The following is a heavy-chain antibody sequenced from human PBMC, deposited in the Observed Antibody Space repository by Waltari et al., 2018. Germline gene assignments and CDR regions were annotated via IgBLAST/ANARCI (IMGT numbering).Heavy chain of an antibody. D-gene: IGHD4-17*01. CDR1: GFTFRSYR. CDR2: ISSSSSTI. CDR3: ARDGDYGDPMFDY. V-gene: IGHV3-48*04. J-gene: IGHJ4*02. Sequence: ELQLVESGGGLVQTGGSLRLTFAGSGFTFRSYRLNWVRQAPGKWLEWVSYISSSSSTIYYADSVKGRFTISRDNAKNSLYLQMNSLRAEDTAVYYCARDGDYGDPMFDYWGQGTLVTVSS.